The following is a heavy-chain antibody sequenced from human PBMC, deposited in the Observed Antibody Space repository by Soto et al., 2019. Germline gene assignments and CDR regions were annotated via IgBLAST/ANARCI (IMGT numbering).Heavy chain of an antibody. CDR1: GGSISSGGYY. CDR2: IYYSGST. V-gene: IGHV4-31*03. J-gene: IGHJ4*02. Sequence: SETLSLTCTVSGGSISSGGYYWSWIRQHPGKGLEWIGYIYYSGSTYYNPSLKSRVTISVDTSKNQFSLKLSSVTAADTAVYYCARWTFEPNFDYWGRGTLVTVSS. CDR3: ARWTFEPNFDY. D-gene: IGHD3-9*01.